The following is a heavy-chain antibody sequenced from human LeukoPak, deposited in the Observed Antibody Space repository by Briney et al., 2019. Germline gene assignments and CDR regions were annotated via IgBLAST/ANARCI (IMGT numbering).Heavy chain of an antibody. CDR2: INHSGST. D-gene: IGHD2-15*01. Sequence: SETLSLTCAVYGGSFSGYYWSWIRQPPGKGLEWIGEINHSGSTNYNPSLKSRVTISVDTSKNQFSLKLSSVTAADTALYYCARSPGLGYSGGSCHFDYWGQGILVTVSS. J-gene: IGHJ4*02. CDR1: GGSFSGYY. V-gene: IGHV4-34*01. CDR3: ARSPGLGYSGGSCHFDY.